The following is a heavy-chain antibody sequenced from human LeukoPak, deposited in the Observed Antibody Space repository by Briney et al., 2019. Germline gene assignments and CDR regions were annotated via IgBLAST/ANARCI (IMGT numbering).Heavy chain of an antibody. D-gene: IGHD3-22*01. J-gene: IGHJ6*02. V-gene: IGHV3-30*18. CDR1: GFTFSSYG. Sequence: GGSLRLSCAASGFTFSSYGMHWVRQAPGKGLEWVAVISYDGSNKYYADSVKGRFTISRDNSKNTLYLQMNSLRAEDTAVYYCAKDPYYYDSSGYYRPYYYYGMDVWGQGTTVTVSS. CDR2: ISYDGSNK. CDR3: AKDPYYYDSSGYYRPYYYYGMDV.